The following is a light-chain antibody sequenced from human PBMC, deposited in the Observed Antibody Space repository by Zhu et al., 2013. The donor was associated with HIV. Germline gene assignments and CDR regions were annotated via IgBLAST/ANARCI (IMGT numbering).Light chain of an antibody. CDR3: QSYDSTLSGSV. Sequence: QSVLTQPPSVSGAPGQRVTISCTGSSSNIGAGYDVHWYQQLPGTAPKLLIYGNTNRPSGVPDRFSASKSDASASLAITGLQAEDEADYYCQSYDSTLSGSVFGGGTKLTVL. J-gene: IGLJ2*01. CDR2: GNT. CDR1: SSNIGAGYD. V-gene: IGLV1-40*01.